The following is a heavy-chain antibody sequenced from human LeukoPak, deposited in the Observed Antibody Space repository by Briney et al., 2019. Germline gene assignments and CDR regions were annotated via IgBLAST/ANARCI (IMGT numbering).Heavy chain of an antibody. CDR2: ISSSSSYI. V-gene: IGHV3-21*01. J-gene: IGHJ1*01. CDR1: GFTFSSYS. CDR3: ARDLYGSGTYFQH. D-gene: IGHD3-10*01. Sequence: GGSLRLSCAASGFTFSSYSMNWVRQAPGKGLEWVSSISSSSSYIYYADSVKGRFTISRDNAKNSLYLQMNSLRAEDTAVYYCARDLYGSGTYFQHWGQGTLVTVSS.